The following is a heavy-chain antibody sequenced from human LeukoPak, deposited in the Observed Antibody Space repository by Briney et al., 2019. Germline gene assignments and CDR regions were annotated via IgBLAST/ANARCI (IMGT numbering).Heavy chain of an antibody. CDR2: IYYSGST. CDR1: GGSISSYY. J-gene: IGHJ3*02. CDR3: ARGRDAFDI. V-gene: IGHV4-59*01. Sequence: PSETLSLTCTLSGGSISSYYGSWIRQPPGRGREWIGYIYYSGSTNYHPSLKSRVTISVDTPKNQFSLKLSSVTDADTAVYYCARGRDAFDIWGQGTMVTVSS.